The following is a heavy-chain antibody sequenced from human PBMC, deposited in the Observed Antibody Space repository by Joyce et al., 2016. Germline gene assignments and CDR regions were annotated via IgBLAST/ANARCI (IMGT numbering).Heavy chain of an antibody. CDR3: ASLGSSNWSSEAS. V-gene: IGHV7-4-1*02. D-gene: IGHD6-13*01. J-gene: IGHJ4*02. Sequence: QVQLVQSGSELKKPGASVRVSCKASRYSLTNYAMSWVLQAPGQGLEWMGWINTNTGDPTYAQAFTGRFVFSLDTSVSTTYLQISSLKAEDTAVYYCASLGSSNWSSEASWGQGTLVTVSS. CDR1: RYSLTNYA. CDR2: INTNTGDP.